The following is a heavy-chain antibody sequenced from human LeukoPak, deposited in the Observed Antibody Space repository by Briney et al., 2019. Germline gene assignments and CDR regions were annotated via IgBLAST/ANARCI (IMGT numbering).Heavy chain of an antibody. CDR3: ARGSSIAARFDY. CDR1: GGSISSSSYY. J-gene: IGHJ4*02. Sequence: SETLSLTCTVSGGSISSSSYYWGWIRQPPGKGLEWIGSLYYSGSTYYNPSLKSRVTISVDTSKNQFSLKLSSVTAADTAVYYCARGSSIAARFDYWGQGTLVTVSS. D-gene: IGHD6-6*01. CDR2: LYYSGST. V-gene: IGHV4-39*01.